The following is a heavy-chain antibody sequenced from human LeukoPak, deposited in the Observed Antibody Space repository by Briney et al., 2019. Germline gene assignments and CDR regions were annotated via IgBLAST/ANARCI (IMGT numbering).Heavy chain of an antibody. CDR1: GGSISSYY. V-gene: IGHV4-59*01. CDR2: IYYSGST. CDR3: ARAPITMVRGVIIKWFDP. Sequence: SETLSLTCTVSGGSISSYYWSWIRQPPVKGLEWIGYIYYSGSTNYNPSLKSRVTISVDTSKNQFSLKLSSVTAADTAVYYCARAPITMVRGVIIKWFDPWGQGTLVTVSS. D-gene: IGHD3-10*01. J-gene: IGHJ5*02.